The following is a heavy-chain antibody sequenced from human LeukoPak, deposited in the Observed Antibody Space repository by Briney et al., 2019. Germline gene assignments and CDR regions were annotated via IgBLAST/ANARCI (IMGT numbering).Heavy chain of an antibody. J-gene: IGHJ2*01. CDR3: ARDFPARDWFFDL. V-gene: IGHV7-4-1*02. CDR2: INANTGNP. CDR1: GYTFTSYS. Sequence: ASVKVPCKASGYTFTSYSMNWVRQAPGQGLEYMGWINANTGNPTYAQGFTGRFVFSLDTSVSTAYLQISSLKAEDTAVYYCARDFPARDWFFDLWGRGTLVTVSS.